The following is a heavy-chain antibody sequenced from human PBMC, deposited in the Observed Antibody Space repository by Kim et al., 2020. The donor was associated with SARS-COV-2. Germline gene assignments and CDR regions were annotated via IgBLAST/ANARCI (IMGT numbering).Heavy chain of an antibody. Sequence: GGSLRLSCAASGFTFSSYSMNWVRQAPGKGLEWVSSISTSSSNRYDADSVKGRFTISRDNAKNSLYLQMNSLRTEDTAVYYCARELDEILTVYYDYYYGMAVWRQASTLTV. D-gene: IGHD3-9*01. J-gene: IGHJ6*02. V-gene: IGHV3-21*01. CDR2: ISTSSSNR. CDR1: GFTFSSYS. CDR3: ARELDEILTVYYDYYYGMAV.